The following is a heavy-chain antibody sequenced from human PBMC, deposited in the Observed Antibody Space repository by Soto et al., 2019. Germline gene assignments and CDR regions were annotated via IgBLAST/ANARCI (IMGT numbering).Heavy chain of an antibody. Sequence: VGSLRLSWAVTGFDFTTYAMHWVRQTPDKWLEWVAIIWFDGIKEFYAESVRGRFTISIDTSKHTVFLQMNNVRAEDTALYYSTRATFDVWGQGDTVTVSS. J-gene: IGHJ6*02. CDR2: IWFDGIKE. CDR1: GFDFTTYA. CDR3: TRATFDV. V-gene: IGHV3-33*01.